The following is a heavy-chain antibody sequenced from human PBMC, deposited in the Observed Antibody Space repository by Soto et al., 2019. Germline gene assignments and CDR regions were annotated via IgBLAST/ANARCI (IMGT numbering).Heavy chain of an antibody. CDR3: AREKILDGSGRRHYYGMDV. V-gene: IGHV1-46*01. Sequence: QEQLLQSGAEVKKPGASVTVSCKASGYTFLIYFVHWVRQAPGQGLEWMGIINPGSGTTTYSQQFQGGVIMNSDTSTNTVHMAMTSLTSEDTAVYFCAREKILDGSGRRHYYGMDVWGQGTAVSVSS. CDR1: GYTFLIYF. D-gene: IGHD3-10*01. CDR2: INPGSGTT. J-gene: IGHJ6*02.